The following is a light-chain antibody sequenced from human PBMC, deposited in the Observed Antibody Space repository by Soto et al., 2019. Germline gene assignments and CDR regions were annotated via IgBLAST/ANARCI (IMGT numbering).Light chain of an antibody. CDR2: PAS. Sequence: DIQLTQSPSFLSASVGDRVTITCRASQGIGSYLAWYQQKPGKAPILLIYPASTLQSGVPSRFSGSGSGTAFTLTISSLQPEDFAAYYCQQLNSYPRTFGQGTKVEIK. V-gene: IGKV1-9*01. J-gene: IGKJ1*01. CDR1: QGIGSY. CDR3: QQLNSYPRT.